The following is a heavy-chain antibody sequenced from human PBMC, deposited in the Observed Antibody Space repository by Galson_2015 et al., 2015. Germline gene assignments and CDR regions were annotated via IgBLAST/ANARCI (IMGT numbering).Heavy chain of an antibody. CDR3: AKDVVAPVVTSIPYYQYYDMDV. CDR2: ISYDGSDK. V-gene: IGHV3-30*18. Sequence: SLRLSCAASGFTFSTYGMHWVRQAPGKGLEWVAVISYDGSDKYYADSVKGRFTISRDNSKNTLYLQMNNLRAEDTAVYFCAKDVVAPVVTSIPYYQYYDMDVCGQGTTVTVSS. CDR1: GFTFSTYG. J-gene: IGHJ6*02. D-gene: IGHD2-21*02.